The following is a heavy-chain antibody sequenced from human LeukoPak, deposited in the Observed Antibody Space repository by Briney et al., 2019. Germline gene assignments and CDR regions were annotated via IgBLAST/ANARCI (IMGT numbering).Heavy chain of an antibody. D-gene: IGHD6-6*01. CDR3: ARGDWSSSIDY. CDR1: GGSIISGDFY. J-gene: IGHJ4*02. Sequence: ASETLSLTCTVSGGSIISGDFYWIWNRQPPGKGLEWIGYIYYSGSTYYNPSLKSLITISVDTSKNQFSLKLSSVTAADTAVYYCARGDWSSSIDYWGQGTLVTVSS. V-gene: IGHV4-30-4*01. CDR2: IYYSGST.